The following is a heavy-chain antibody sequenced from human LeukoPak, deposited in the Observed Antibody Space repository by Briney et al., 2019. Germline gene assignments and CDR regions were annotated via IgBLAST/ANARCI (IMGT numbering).Heavy chain of an antibody. J-gene: IGHJ4*02. Sequence: ASVKVSCKASGYTFISYGISWVRQAPGQGLEWMGRINTNTGNPTYAQGFTGRFVFSLDTSVTTAYLQISSLKAEDTAVYYCARDTPGLRYWGQGTLVTVSS. CDR3: ARDTPGLRY. D-gene: IGHD7-27*01. CDR2: INTNTGNP. V-gene: IGHV7-4-1*02. CDR1: GYTFISYG.